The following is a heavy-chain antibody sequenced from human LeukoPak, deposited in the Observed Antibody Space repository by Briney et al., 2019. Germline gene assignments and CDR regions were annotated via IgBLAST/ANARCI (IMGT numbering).Heavy chain of an antibody. CDR3: ARVGGTIGDYFDY. J-gene: IGHJ4*02. CDR1: GGSISKYY. D-gene: IGHD1-1*01. V-gene: IGHV4-4*07. Sequence: SETLSLTCNVSGGSISKYYWSWIRQPAGKGLEWIGRIYTSGITNYNPSLKSRVTMSVDTSKNQFSLKLSSVPAADTAVYYCARVGGTIGDYFDYWGQGTLVTVSS. CDR2: IYTSGIT.